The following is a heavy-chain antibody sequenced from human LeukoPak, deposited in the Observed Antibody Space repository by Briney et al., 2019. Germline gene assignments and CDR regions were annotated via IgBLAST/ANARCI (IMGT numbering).Heavy chain of an antibody. CDR3: ARDDYGSGRHHYYYYMDV. CDR2: ISAYNGDT. V-gene: IGHV1-18*01. Sequence: ASVKVSCKASGYTFTSYGISWVRQAPGQGLEWMGWISAYNGDTNYAQKLQDRVTMTADTSTSTAYMELRSLRSDDTAMYYCARDDYGSGRHHYYYYMDVWGKGTTVTVSS. D-gene: IGHD3-10*01. CDR1: GYTFTSYG. J-gene: IGHJ6*03.